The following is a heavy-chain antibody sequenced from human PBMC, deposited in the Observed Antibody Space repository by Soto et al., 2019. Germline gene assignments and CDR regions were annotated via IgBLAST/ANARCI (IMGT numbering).Heavy chain of an antibody. D-gene: IGHD6-13*01. CDR1: GFTFSSYA. Sequence: PGGSLRLSCAASGFTFSSYAMSWVRQAPGKGLEWVSAISGSGGSTYYADSVKGRFTISRDNSKNTLYLQMNSLRAEDTAVYYCARVVVGQQLDQYAFDIWGQGTMVTVSS. CDR3: ARVVVGQQLDQYAFDI. J-gene: IGHJ3*02. V-gene: IGHV3-23*01. CDR2: ISGSGGST.